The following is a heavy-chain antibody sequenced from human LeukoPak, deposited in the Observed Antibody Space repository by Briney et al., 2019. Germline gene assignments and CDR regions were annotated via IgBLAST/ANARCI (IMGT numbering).Heavy chain of an antibody. J-gene: IGHJ5*02. V-gene: IGHV1-46*01. CDR1: GYTFTSYY. D-gene: IGHD4-23*01. CDR2: INPSGGST. Sequence: ASVKVSCKASGYTFTSYYMHWVRQAPGHGLEWMGIINPSGGSTSYAQKFQGRVTMTRDTSTSTVYMELSSLRSEDTAVYYCAMRGDTVVTGGDNWFDPWGQGTLVTVSS. CDR3: AMRGDTVVTGGDNWFDP.